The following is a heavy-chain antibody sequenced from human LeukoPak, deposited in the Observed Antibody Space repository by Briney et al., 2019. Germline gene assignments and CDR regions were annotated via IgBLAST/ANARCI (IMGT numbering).Heavy chain of an antibody. Sequence: GSSLKISCKGSAYSFTSYWIGCLSQMPGKGLEGMGVIYPGDSDTRYSPSFQRQVTISADKSISTAYLQWSSLKASDTAMYYCARRSIAARHNWFDPWGQGTLVTVSS. CDR2: IYPGDSDT. J-gene: IGHJ5*02. CDR1: AYSFTSYW. V-gene: IGHV5-51*01. D-gene: IGHD6-6*01. CDR3: ARRSIAARHNWFDP.